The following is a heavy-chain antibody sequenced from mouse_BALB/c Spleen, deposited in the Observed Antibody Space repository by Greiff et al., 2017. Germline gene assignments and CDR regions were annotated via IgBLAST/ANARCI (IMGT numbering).Heavy chain of an antibody. J-gene: IGHJ3*01. Sequence: VQLQESGPGLVAPSQSLSITCTVSGFSLTSYGVHWVRQPPGKGLEWLGVIWAGGSTNYNSALMSRLSISKDNSKSQVFLKMNSLQTDDTAMYYCARDFYYGSSSAWFAYWGQGTLVTVSA. CDR2: IWAGGST. CDR1: GFSLTSYG. V-gene: IGHV2-9*02. D-gene: IGHD1-1*01. CDR3: ARDFYYGSSSAWFAY.